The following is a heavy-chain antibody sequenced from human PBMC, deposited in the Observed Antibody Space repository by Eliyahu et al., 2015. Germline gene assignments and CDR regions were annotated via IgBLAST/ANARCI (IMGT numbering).Heavy chain of an antibody. J-gene: IGHJ4*02. Sequence: QVQLVESGGGVVQPGRSLRLXCTASGFTFSXYGXHXVRQAPGKGLEGVXVISYDGSEKYHAESVKGRFTISKDNSKNMVYLQMNSLRAEDTAMYYCAKDTGDSYGYYSMDYWGQGTLVTVSS. CDR2: ISYDGSEK. D-gene: IGHD5-18*01. CDR3: AKDTGDSYGYYSMDY. V-gene: IGHV3-30*18. CDR1: GFTFSXYG.